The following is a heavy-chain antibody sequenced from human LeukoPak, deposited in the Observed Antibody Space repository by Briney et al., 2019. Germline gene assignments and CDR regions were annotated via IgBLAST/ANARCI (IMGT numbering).Heavy chain of an antibody. J-gene: IGHJ4*02. CDR1: GFTFSSYS. CDR2: IQQDGSEK. D-gene: IGHD3-9*01. CDR3: ASLPAKDILTGYYNVVDN. Sequence: GGSLRLSCAASGFTFSSYSMNWVRQAPGKGLEWVASIQQDGSEKYYVDSVKGRFTISRDNAKNSLYLQMNSLRAEDTAVYYCASLPAKDILTGYYNVVDNWGQGTLVTVSS. V-gene: IGHV3-7*01.